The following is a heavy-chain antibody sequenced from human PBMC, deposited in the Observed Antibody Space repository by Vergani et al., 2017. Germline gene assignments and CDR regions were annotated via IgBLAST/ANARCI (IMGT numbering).Heavy chain of an antibody. D-gene: IGHD2-15*01. Sequence: QVQLVESGGGVVQPGRSLRLSCAASGFTFSSYGMHWVRQAPGKGLEWVAVISYDGSNKYYADSVKGRFTISRDNSKNTLYLQMNSLRAEDTAVYYCAQTRVDYYYYYGMDVWGQGTTVTGSS. CDR1: GFTFSSYG. V-gene: IGHV3-30*03. CDR3: AQTRVDYYYYYGMDV. CDR2: ISYDGSNK. J-gene: IGHJ6*02.